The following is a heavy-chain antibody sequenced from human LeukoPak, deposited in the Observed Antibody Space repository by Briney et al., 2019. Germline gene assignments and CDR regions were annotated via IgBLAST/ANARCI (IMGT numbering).Heavy chain of an antibody. V-gene: IGHV3-23*01. J-gene: IGHJ4*02. D-gene: IGHD6-13*01. CDR3: AKGISPSSSWTFDY. Sequence: GGSLRVSCAASGFTFSSYSMNWVRHALGEGQHWDSGLSGSGLSQYYADSVTGQCTISRDNSKNTLYLQMNSLGAEDAAIYYCAKGISPSSSWTFDYWGQGTLVTVSS. CDR1: GFTFSSYS. CDR2: LSGSGLSQ.